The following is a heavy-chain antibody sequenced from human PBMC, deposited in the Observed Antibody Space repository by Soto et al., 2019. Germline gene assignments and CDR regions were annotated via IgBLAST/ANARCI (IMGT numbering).Heavy chain of an antibody. CDR1: GGTFSSYA. CDR3: ARSSGYVINFDY. CDR2: IIPIFGTA. Sequence: ASVKVSCKASGGTFSSYAISWVRQAPGQGLEWMGGIIPIFGTANYAQKFQGRVTITADESTSTAYMELSSLRSEDTAVYYCARSSGYVINFDYWGQGTLVTVSS. V-gene: IGHV1-69*13. D-gene: IGHD5-12*01. J-gene: IGHJ4*02.